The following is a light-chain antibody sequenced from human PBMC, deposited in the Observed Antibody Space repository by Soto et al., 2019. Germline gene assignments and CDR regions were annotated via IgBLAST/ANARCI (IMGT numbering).Light chain of an antibody. CDR2: GAS. J-gene: IGKJ5*01. V-gene: IGKV3-20*01. Sequence: EIVCTHSPSTLSSSVWQRSTLSFSSTQSVSSTYLAWYQQKPGQAPRLLIYGASSRATGIPDRFSGSGSGTDFTLTISRLEPEDFVVYYCQQYGSSPITFGQGTRLETK. CDR3: QQYGSSPIT. CDR1: QSVSSTY.